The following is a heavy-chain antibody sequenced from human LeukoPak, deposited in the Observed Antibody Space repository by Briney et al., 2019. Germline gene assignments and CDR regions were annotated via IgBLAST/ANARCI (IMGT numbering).Heavy chain of an antibody. V-gene: IGHV1-18*01. CDR2: ISAYNGNT. CDR3: ARRSGYYDSSGYYGDY. Sequence: ASVKVSCKASGYTFTSYGISWVRQAPGQGLEWMGWISAYNGNTNYAQKLQGRVTMTTDTYTSTAYMELRSLRSDDTAVYYCARRSGYYDSSGYYGDYWGQGTLVTVSS. D-gene: IGHD3-22*01. CDR1: GYTFTSYG. J-gene: IGHJ4*02.